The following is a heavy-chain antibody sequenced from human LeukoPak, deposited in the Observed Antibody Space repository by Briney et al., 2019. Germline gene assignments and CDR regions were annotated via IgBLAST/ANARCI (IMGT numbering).Heavy chain of an antibody. D-gene: IGHD3-10*01. CDR2: INPNSGGT. V-gene: IGHV1-2*02. Sequence: GASVKVSCKASGYTFTGYYMHWVRQAPGQGLEWMGWINPNSGGTNYAQKFQGRVTMTGDTSISTAYMELNRLTSDDTAVYYCAREPMVRDFNWFDPWGQGTLVTVSS. CDR3: AREPMVRDFNWFDP. CDR1: GYTFTGYY. J-gene: IGHJ5*02.